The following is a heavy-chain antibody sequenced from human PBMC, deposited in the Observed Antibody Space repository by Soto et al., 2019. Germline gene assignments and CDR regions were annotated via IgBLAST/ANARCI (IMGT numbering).Heavy chain of an antibody. CDR3: ARVYCSGGSCHHWYFDV. V-gene: IGHV6-1*01. J-gene: IGHJ2*01. Sequence: QVQLQQSGPGLVKPSQTLSLTCAISGDSVSSNSAAWNWIRQSPSRGLEWLGRTYYRSKWYSDYGVFVKGRITLNPDTSKNHFSLQLNSVTPEDTAIYYCARVYCSGGSCHHWYFDVWGRGTLVTVSS. CDR1: GDSVSSNSAA. D-gene: IGHD2-15*01. CDR2: TYYRSKWYS.